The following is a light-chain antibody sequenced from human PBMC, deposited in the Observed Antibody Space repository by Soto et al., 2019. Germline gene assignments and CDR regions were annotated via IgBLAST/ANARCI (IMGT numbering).Light chain of an antibody. CDR3: QQSFTTPLT. Sequence: DVDITQSPGSLSASVGDRVTITCRASQSVGRFLNWYQQKPGKAPTVLINVASTLRSGVPSRFSGSGSGTDFNLTINSLQPEDFATYFCQQSFTTPLTFGGGTKVDIK. V-gene: IGKV1-39*01. J-gene: IGKJ4*01. CDR1: QSVGRF. CDR2: VAS.